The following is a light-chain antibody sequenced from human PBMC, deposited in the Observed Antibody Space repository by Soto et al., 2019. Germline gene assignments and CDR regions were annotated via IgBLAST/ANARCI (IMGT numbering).Light chain of an antibody. V-gene: IGKV3-15*01. CDR2: GAS. Sequence: EIVMTQSPSTLSVSAGERATVSWGASHDIKSNLAWYQQRPGQAPRLLIYGASTRATGIPARFSGSGSGTEFTPTISSLQSEDFAVYHCQQYHNLPPWTFGQGTKVDI. CDR1: HDIKSN. CDR3: QQYHNLPPWT. J-gene: IGKJ1*01.